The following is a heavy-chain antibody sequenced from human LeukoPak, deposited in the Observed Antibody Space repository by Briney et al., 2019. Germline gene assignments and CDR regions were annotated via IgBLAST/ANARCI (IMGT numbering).Heavy chain of an antibody. CDR1: EFTFSSSA. CDR2: ILHDGRNK. J-gene: IGHJ3*02. D-gene: IGHD1-26*01. V-gene: IGHV3-30*03. Sequence: GGSLRLSCVASEFTFSSSAMHWVRQAPRKGLEWVAVILHDGRNKYYTDSVKGRFTISRDNSKSTLYLQMNSLRPEDTAVYYCAREPSGSPSYDAFDTWGQGTMVTVSS. CDR3: AREPSGSPSYDAFDT.